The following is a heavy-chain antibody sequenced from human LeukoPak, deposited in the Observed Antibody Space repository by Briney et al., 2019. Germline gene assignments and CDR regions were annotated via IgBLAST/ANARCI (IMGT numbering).Heavy chain of an antibody. J-gene: IGHJ6*04. D-gene: IGHD3-10*02. CDR2: ISSSGSTI. CDR1: GFTLSSYE. CDR3: AELGITMIGGV. V-gene: IGHV3-48*03. Sequence: GGSLRLSCAASGFTLSSYEMNWVRQAPGRGLEWVSYISSSGSTIYYADSVKGRFTISRDNAKNSLYLQMNSLRAEDTAVYYCAELGITMIGGVWGRGTTVTISS.